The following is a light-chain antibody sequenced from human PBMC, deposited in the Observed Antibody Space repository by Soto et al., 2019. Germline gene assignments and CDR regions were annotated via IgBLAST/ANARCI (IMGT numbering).Light chain of an antibody. J-gene: IGLJ1*01. Sequence: QSVLTQPPSASGTPGQRVTISCSGSSSNIGSNTVNWHQQLPGTAPKLLIYSNNQRPSGVPDRFSGSKSGTSASLAISGLQSEDEADYYCAAWDDSLNGFYVFGTGTKVTV. CDR2: SNN. CDR1: SSNIGSNT. CDR3: AAWDDSLNGFYV. V-gene: IGLV1-44*01.